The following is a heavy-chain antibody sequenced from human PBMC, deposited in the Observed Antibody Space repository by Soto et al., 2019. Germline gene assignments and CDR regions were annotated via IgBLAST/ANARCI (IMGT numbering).Heavy chain of an antibody. CDR1: GFTFSSYG. CDR2: ISYDGSNK. J-gene: IGHJ6*02. V-gene: IGHV3-30*18. CDR3: AKYSSSWYNYYYYGMDV. D-gene: IGHD6-13*01. Sequence: SLRLSCAASGFTFSSYGMHWVRQAPGKGLEWVAVISYDGSNKYYADSVKGRFTISRDNSKNTLYLQMNSLRAEDTAVYYCAKYSSSWYNYYYYGMDVWGQGTTVTVSS.